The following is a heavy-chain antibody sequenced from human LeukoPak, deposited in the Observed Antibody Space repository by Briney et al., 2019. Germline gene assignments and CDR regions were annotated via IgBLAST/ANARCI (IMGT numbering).Heavy chain of an antibody. D-gene: IGHD4-23*01. J-gene: IGHJ4*02. V-gene: IGHV4-59*01. Sequence: SETLSLTCAVSGGSISSYYWSWIRQPPGKGLEWIGYIYYSGSTNYNPSLKSRVTISVDTSKNQFSLKLSSVTAADTAVYYCARAPAYGGMGYFDYWGQGTLVTVSS. CDR1: GGSISSYY. CDR3: ARAPAYGGMGYFDY. CDR2: IYYSGST.